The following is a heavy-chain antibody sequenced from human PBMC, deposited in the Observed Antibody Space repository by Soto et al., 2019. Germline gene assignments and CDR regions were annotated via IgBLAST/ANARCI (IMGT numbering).Heavy chain of an antibody. CDR2: ISAYNGNT. J-gene: IGHJ6*02. CDR3: ARSNTYYYYYGMDV. Sequence: GASVKVSCKASGYTFTSYGISWVRQAPGQGLEWMAWISAYNGNTNYAQKLQGRVTMTTDTSTSTAYMELRSLRSDDTAVYYCARSNTYYYYYGMDVWGQGTTVTVSS. V-gene: IGHV1-18*01. CDR1: GYTFTSYG. D-gene: IGHD7-27*01.